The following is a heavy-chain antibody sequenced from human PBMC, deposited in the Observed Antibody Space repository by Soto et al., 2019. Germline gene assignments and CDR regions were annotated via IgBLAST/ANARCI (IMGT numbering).Heavy chain of an antibody. CDR3: ASLYSSSSGWFAP. V-gene: IGHV1-69*01. CDR1: GGTFSSYA. CDR2: IIPIFGTA. D-gene: IGHD6-6*01. J-gene: IGHJ5*02. Sequence: QVQLVQSGAEVKKPGSSVKVSCKASGGTFSSYAISWVRQAPGQGLEWMGGIIPIFGTANYAQKFQGRVTITADESTSTAHMQLSSLRSEDTAVYYCASLYSSSSGWFAPWGQGTLVTVSS.